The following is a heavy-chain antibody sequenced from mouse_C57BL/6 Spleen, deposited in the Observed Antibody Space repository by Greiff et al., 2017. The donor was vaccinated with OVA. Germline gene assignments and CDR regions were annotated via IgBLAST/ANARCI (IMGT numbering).Heavy chain of an antibody. CDR1: GYAFTNYL. CDR2: INPGSGGT. CDR3: ARRGGSSPYAMDY. D-gene: IGHD1-1*01. J-gene: IGHJ4*01. Sequence: VQVVESGAELVRPGTSVKVSCKASGYAFTNYLIEWVKQRPGQGLELIGVINPGSGGTYYNEKFKGKATLTADKSSSTAYMQLSSLTSEDSAVYFCARRGGSSPYAMDYWGQGTSVTVSS. V-gene: IGHV1-54*01.